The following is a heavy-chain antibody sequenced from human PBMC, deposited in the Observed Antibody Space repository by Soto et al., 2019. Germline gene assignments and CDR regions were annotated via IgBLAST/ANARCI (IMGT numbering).Heavy chain of an antibody. CDR1: GFSFNGPA. V-gene: IGHV3-73*01. CDR2: IRNQANNYAT. CDR3: TTAYV. D-gene: IGHD3-16*01. Sequence: EVQLVESGGGSVQPGGSVRLSCAASGFSFNGPAIHWVRQAPGKGLEWVGRIRNQANNYATVYAASMEGRFTISRDDSKSTAYLQMNSLKAEDSAVYYCTTAYVWGQGTLVTVPS. J-gene: IGHJ4*02.